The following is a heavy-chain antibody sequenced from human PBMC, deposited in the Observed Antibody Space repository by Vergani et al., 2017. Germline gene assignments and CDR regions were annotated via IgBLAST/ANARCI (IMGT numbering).Heavy chain of an antibody. D-gene: IGHD3-3*01. CDR1: GFTFSDYY. V-gene: IGHV3-11*01. CDR2: ISSSGSTI. CDR3: ARISRITIFGVVIQDAFDI. J-gene: IGHJ3*02. Sequence: QVQLVESGGGLVKPGGSLRLSCAASGFTFSDYYMSWIRQAPGKGLEWVSYISSSGSTIYYADSVKGRFTISSDKAKNSLYLQMNSLRAEDTAVSYCARISRITIFGVVIQDAFDIWGQGTMVTVSS.